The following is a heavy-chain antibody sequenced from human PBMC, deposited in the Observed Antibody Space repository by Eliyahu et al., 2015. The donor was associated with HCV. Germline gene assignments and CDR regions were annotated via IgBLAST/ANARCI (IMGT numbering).Heavy chain of an antibody. CDR1: GFTLNNFA. CDR2: ISSGGANM. V-gene: IGHV3-30-3*01. Sequence: QVQLVESGGGVVQPGRSLRLSCAASGFTLNNFAMXWAAXAPGKGLEWVAVISSGGANMYHADSVKGRYSISRDNSKNTLYLQMYSLSTDDTAVYYCARDRDIVALVGAFTGYGGFDVWGQGTMVTVSS. D-gene: IGHD2-15*01. J-gene: IGHJ3*01. CDR3: ARDRDIVALVGAFTGYGGFDV.